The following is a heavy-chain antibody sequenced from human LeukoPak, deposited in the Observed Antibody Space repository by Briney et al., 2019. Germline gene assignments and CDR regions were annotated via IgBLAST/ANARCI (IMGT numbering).Heavy chain of an antibody. CDR1: GGSFSGYY. J-gene: IGHJ5*02. D-gene: IGHD6-13*01. V-gene: IGHV4-34*01. Sequence: PSETLSLTCAVYGGSFSGYYWSWIRQPPGKGLEWIGEINHSGSTNYNPSLKSRVTISVDTSKNQFSLKLSSVTAAETAVYYCARRPDYSSSWYSGRQAWFDPWGQGILVTVSS. CDR3: ARRPDYSSSWYSGRQAWFDP. CDR2: INHSGST.